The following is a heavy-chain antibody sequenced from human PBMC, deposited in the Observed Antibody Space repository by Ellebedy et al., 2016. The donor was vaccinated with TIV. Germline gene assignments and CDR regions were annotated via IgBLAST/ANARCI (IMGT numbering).Heavy chain of an antibody. CDR3: ATRGHSIGWFAD. CDR1: GFTFSSYT. Sequence: GESLKISCAASGFTFSSYTMSWVRQAPGKGLEWVSFITGSGSSTSYRDSVKGRFTISRDNSKNTLYLQMNSLRVEDTAVYFCATRGHSIGWFADWGQGTLVTVSS. V-gene: IGHV3-23*01. D-gene: IGHD3-22*01. J-gene: IGHJ5*02. CDR2: ITGSGSST.